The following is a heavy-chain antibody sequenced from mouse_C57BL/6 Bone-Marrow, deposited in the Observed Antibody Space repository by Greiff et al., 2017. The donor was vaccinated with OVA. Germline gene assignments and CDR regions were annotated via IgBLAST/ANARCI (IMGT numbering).Heavy chain of an antibody. Sequence: VQLKESGPELVKPGASVKISCKASGYSFTDYNMNWVKQSNGKSLEWIGVINPNYGTTSYNQKFKGKATLTVDQSSSTAYMQLNSQTSDDSAVYYCAFYYGSSYRYFDVWGRGTTVTVSS. D-gene: IGHD1-1*01. CDR3: AFYYGSSYRYFDV. V-gene: IGHV1-39*01. CDR2: INPNYGTT. J-gene: IGHJ1*03. CDR1: GYSFTDYN.